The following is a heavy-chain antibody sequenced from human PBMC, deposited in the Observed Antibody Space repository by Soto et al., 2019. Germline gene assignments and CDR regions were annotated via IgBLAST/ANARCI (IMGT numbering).Heavy chain of an antibody. D-gene: IGHD3-10*01. CDR2: ISGSGGST. Sequence: GGSLRLSCAASGFTFSSDAMSWVLQAPGKGLEWVSAISGSGGSTYYADSVKGRFTISRDNSKNTLYLQMNSLRAEDTAVYYCAKDSGYYGSGSYSLDYWGQGTLVTVSS. CDR3: AKDSGYYGSGSYSLDY. CDR1: GFTFSSDA. J-gene: IGHJ4*02. V-gene: IGHV3-23*01.